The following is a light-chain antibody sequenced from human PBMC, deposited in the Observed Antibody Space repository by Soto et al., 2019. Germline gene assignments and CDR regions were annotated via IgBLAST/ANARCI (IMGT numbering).Light chain of an antibody. Sequence: QSALTQPASVSGSPGQSITISCTGTSGDVGGYNYVSWYQQHPGKAPKLMICDVSNRPSGVSNRFSGSKSGSTASLTISGLQTEDEADYYCSLYTGSSSPPYVFGTGTKLTVL. CDR3: SLYTGSSSPPYV. CDR1: SGDVGGYNY. J-gene: IGLJ1*01. CDR2: DVS. V-gene: IGLV2-14*03.